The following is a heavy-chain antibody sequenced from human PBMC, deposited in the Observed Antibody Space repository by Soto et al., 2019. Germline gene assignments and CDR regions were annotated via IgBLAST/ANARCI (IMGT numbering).Heavy chain of an antibody. CDR1: GDSVSSNSAA. V-gene: IGHV6-1*01. CDR2: TYYRSKWYN. Sequence: QTLSLTCAISGDSVSSNSAAWNWIRQSPSRGLEWLGRTYYRSKWYNDYAVSVKSRITINPDTSKNQFSLQLNSVTPEDTAVYYCARRNQLIHRPYYYYGMDVWGQGSTVTVSS. J-gene: IGHJ6*02. D-gene: IGHD2-2*01. CDR3: ARRNQLIHRPYYYYGMDV.